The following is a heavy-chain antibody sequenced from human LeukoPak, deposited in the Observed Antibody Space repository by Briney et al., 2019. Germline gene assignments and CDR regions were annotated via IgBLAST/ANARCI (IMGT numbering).Heavy chain of an antibody. V-gene: IGHV4-4*07. CDR3: ARGGEYGSGSYYKY. D-gene: IGHD3-10*01. Sequence: SETLSLTCTVSGGSISTYSWSWIRQPAGNALEWIGRIHRSGTTNYNPSLKSRVTISVDTSKNQFSLKLSSVTAADTAVYYCARGGEYGSGSYYKYWGQGTLVTVSS. CDR1: GGSISTYS. CDR2: IHRSGTT. J-gene: IGHJ4*02.